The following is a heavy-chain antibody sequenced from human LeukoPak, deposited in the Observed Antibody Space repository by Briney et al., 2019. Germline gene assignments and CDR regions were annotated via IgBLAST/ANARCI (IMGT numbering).Heavy chain of an antibody. CDR3: ARWAGVTDY. CDR2: IKQDGSVE. D-gene: IGHD5-18*01. CDR1: GFAFENYW. Sequence: GGSLRLSCAASGFAFENYWMSRVRQAPGKGPEWVANIKQDGSVEHYLDSVKGRFTISRDNAKNSLILQMNSLRAEDTAVYYCARWAGVTDYWGQGTLVTVSS. V-gene: IGHV3-7*01. J-gene: IGHJ4*02.